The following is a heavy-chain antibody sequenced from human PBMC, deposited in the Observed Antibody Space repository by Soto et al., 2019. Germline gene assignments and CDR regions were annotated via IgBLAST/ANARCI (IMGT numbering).Heavy chain of an antibody. CDR1: GGTFNIYN. V-gene: IGHV1-69*01. Sequence: QVQLVQSGAEVKKPGSSVKVSCKASGGTFNIYNINWVRQAPGQGLEWMGGIIPIFGTTNYAQRFQGRLTIIADDSTSTAYMELSSLRSEDTAVYYCARDETGDSYYYYYGMDVWGQGTTVTVTS. CDR2: IIPIFGTT. J-gene: IGHJ6*02. CDR3: ARDETGDSYYYYYGMDV. D-gene: IGHD7-27*01.